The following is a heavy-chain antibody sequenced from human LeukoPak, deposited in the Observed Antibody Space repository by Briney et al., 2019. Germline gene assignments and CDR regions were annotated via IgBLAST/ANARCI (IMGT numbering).Heavy chain of an antibody. J-gene: IGHJ4*02. Sequence: GGSLRLSCAASGFTFDDYAMHWVRQAPGKGLEWVSGISWNRGSIGYADSVKGRFTISRDNAKNSLYLQMNSLRAEDTALYYCAKDNSPYYYDSSGYRLDYWGQGTLVIVSS. CDR3: AKDNSPYYYDSSGYRLDY. CDR2: ISWNRGSI. D-gene: IGHD3-22*01. CDR1: GFTFDDYA. V-gene: IGHV3-9*01.